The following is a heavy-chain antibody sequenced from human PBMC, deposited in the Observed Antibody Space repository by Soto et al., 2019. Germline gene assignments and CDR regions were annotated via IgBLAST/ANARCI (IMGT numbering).Heavy chain of an antibody. CDR1: GGSISSSSSY. Sequence: SETLSLTCTVSGGSISSSSSYWGWIRQPPGKGLEWVRSIYYLGNTYYNPSLGSRVTISVDTSKNQFSLKLRSVTAADTAVYYCARLHLGYFDYWGQGTLVTVSS. CDR3: ARLHLGYFDY. J-gene: IGHJ4*02. CDR2: IYYLGNT. V-gene: IGHV4-39*01.